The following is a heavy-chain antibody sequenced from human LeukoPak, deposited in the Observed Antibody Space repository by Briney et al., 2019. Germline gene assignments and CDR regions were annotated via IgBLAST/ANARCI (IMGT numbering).Heavy chain of an antibody. CDR3: ARGRGYAFDD. J-gene: IGHJ3*01. V-gene: IGHV4-4*07. CDR1: GGSISSYY. Sequence: SETLSLTCTVSGGSISSYYWSWIRQPAGKGLEWIARIHTSGSTNYNPSLKSRVTMSVDTSKNQSSLKLTSVTAADTGVYYCARGRGYAFDDWGQGTMVTVSS. CDR2: IHTSGST. D-gene: IGHD1-26*01.